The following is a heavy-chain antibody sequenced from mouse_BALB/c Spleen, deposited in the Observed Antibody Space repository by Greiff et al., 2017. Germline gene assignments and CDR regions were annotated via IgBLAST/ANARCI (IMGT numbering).Heavy chain of an antibody. D-gene: IGHD1-1*01. CDR2: IWGDGST. J-gene: IGHJ4*01. V-gene: IGHV2-6-7*01. CDR3: ARTVVATSDAMDY. Sequence: VKVVESGPGLVAPSQSLSITCTVSGFSLTGYGVNWVRQPPGKGLEWLGMIWGDGSTDYNSALKSRLSISKDNSKSQVFLKMNSLQTDDTARYYCARTVVATSDAMDYWGQGTSVTVSS. CDR1: GFSLTGYG.